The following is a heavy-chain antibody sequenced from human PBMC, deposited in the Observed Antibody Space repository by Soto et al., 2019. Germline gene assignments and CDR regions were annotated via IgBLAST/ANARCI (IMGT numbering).Heavy chain of an antibody. V-gene: IGHV3-23*01. CDR1: GFTFSSYA. D-gene: IGHD6-6*01. CDR2: ISGSGGST. Sequence: GGSLRLPCAASGFTFSSYAMSWVRQAPGKGLEWVSAISGSGGSTYYADSVKGRFTISRDNSKNTLYLQMNSLRAEDTAVYYCARHIAARGYFDYWGQGTLVTVSS. J-gene: IGHJ4*02. CDR3: ARHIAARGYFDY.